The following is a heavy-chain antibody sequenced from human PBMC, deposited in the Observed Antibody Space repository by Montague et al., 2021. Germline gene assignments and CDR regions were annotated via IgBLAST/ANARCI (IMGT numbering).Heavy chain of an antibody. CDR2: IYDSGST. CDR3: ARSGGYCSGGRCDTFDY. CDR1: GGSISSGGFY. J-gene: IGHJ4*02. D-gene: IGHD2-15*01. V-gene: IGHV4-31*03. Sequence: TLSLTCSVSGGSISSGGFYWSWIRQHPGKGPEWIGSIYDSGSTNYNPSIKSRLTLSRDTSKNQVSLRLTSVTAAETAVYYCARSGGYCSGGRCDTFDYWGQGTRVTVSS.